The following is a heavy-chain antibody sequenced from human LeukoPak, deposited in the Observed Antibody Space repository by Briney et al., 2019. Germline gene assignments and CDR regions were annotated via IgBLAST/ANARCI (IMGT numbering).Heavy chain of an antibody. CDR1: GFTFSSYG. Sequence: PGGSLRLSCAASGFTFSSYGMHWVRQAPGKGLEWVAVISYDGSNKYYADSVKCRFTISRDNSKNTLYLQMNSLRAADTAVYYCAKERGYVVVVTAADYWGQGTLVTVSS. J-gene: IGHJ4*02. D-gene: IGHD2-21*02. V-gene: IGHV3-30*18. CDR3: AKERGYVVVVTAADY. CDR2: ISYDGSNK.